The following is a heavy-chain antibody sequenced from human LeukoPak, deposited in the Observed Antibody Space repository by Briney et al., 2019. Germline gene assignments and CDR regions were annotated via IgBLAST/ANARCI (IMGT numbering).Heavy chain of an antibody. J-gene: IGHJ4*02. CDR2: INPNSGTT. CDR3: ARDEGQNYYDSSGYAALDY. Sequence: ASVKVSCKGSGYTFTGYYMHWVRQAPGQGLEWMGWINPNSGTTNYAQKLQGRVTMTTDTSTSTAYMELRSLRSDDTAVYYCARDEGQNYYDSSGYAALDYWGQGTLVTVSS. CDR1: GYTFTGYY. V-gene: IGHV1-2*02. D-gene: IGHD3-22*01.